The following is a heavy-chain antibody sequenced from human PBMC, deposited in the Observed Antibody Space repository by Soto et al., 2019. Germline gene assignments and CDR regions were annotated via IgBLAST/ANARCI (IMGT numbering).Heavy chain of an antibody. CDR2: TRNKASSYTT. Sequence: PGGSLSLSCAASGFSFSDYYINWVRQAPGKGLEWVGRTRNKASSYTTDYAAFVKGRFTISRDDSKNLIYLQMNSLKTEDTAVYYCAREGSSSGPDYEYWGQGTLVTVSS. CDR3: AREGSSSGPDYEY. CDR1: GFSFSDYY. J-gene: IGHJ4*02. V-gene: IGHV3-72*01. D-gene: IGHD3-22*01.